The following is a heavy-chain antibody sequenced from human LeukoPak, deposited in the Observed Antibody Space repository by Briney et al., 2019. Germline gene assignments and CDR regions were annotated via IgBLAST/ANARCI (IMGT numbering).Heavy chain of an antibody. CDR3: AKERQQLVRPGDAFDI. CDR2: ISYDGSYK. Sequence: GGSLRLSCAASGXTFSSYGVHWVRQAPGKGLEWVAVISYDGSYKYYADSVKGRFTISRDNSKNKLFLQMNSLRAEDTAVYYCAKERQQLVRPGDAFDIWGQGTMVTVSS. D-gene: IGHD6-13*01. J-gene: IGHJ3*02. V-gene: IGHV3-30*18. CDR1: GXTFSSYG.